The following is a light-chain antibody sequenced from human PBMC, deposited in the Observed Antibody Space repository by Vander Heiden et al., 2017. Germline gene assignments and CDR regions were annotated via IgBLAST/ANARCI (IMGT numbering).Light chain of an antibody. CDR2: DVT. J-gene: IGLJ1*01. CDR1: SSDVGDYDY. Sequence: QSALTQPASVSGSPGQSITISCTGTSSDVGDYDYVSWYQQHPGKAHKLIIHDVTNRPSGLSNRFSASKSDNTASLTISGLQAEDEADYYCNSYTGSGTYVFGTGTKVTVL. CDR3: NSYTGSGTYV. V-gene: IGLV2-14*03.